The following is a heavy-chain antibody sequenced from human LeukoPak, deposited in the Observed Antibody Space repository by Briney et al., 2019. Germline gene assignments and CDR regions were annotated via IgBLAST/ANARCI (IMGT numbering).Heavy chain of an antibody. CDR1: GFTFSSYS. D-gene: IGHD3-3*01. CDR3: ARDRQAYDFWSGYV. Sequence: PGGSLRLSCAASGFTFSSYSMNWVRQAPGKGLEWVSSISSSSSYIYYADSVKGRFTISRDNAKNSLYLQMNSLRAEDTAVYYCARDRQAYDFWSGYVWGQGTLVTVSS. CDR2: ISSSSSYI. V-gene: IGHV3-21*01. J-gene: IGHJ4*02.